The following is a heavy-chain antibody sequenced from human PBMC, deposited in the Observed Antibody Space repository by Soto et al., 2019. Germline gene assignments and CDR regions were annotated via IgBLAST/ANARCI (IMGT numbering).Heavy chain of an antibody. V-gene: IGHV1-18*01. D-gene: IGHD6-19*01. Sequence: GASVKVSCKASGYTFTSYGISWVRQAPGQGLEWMGWISAYNGNTNYAQKLQGRVTMTTDTSTSTAYMELRSLRSDDTAVYYCARDLSAVAGTGTTFDYWGQGTLVTVSS. CDR2: ISAYNGNT. CDR1: GYTFTSYG. CDR3: ARDLSAVAGTGTTFDY. J-gene: IGHJ4*02.